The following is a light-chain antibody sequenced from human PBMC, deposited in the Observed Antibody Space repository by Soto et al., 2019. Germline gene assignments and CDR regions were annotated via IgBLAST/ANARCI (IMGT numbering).Light chain of an antibody. Sequence: DIQMTQSPSSLSTSVGDRVTITCRASQSISSYLNWYQQKPGKAPKLLICSASSLQSGVPSRFSGSGFGTEFTLTISSLQPGDFATYYCQQYSSRSTFGQGTKVDIK. CDR3: QQYSSRST. CDR1: QSISSY. CDR2: SAS. V-gene: IGKV1-39*01. J-gene: IGKJ1*01.